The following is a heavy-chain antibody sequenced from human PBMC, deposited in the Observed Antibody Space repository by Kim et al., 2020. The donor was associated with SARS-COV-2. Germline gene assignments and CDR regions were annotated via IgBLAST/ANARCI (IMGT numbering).Heavy chain of an antibody. V-gene: IGHV3-23*01. Sequence: AESVKGRFTISRDNSKNTLYLQMNSLRAEDTAVYYCATYFDWLLLGAFDIWGQGTMVTVSS. CDR3: ATYFDWLLLGAFDI. D-gene: IGHD3-9*01. J-gene: IGHJ3*02.